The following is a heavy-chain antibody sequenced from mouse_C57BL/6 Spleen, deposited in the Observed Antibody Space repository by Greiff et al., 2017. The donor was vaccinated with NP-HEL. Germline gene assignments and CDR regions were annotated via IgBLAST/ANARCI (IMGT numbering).Heavy chain of an antibody. CDR2: ISPGSGNT. Sequence: QVQLQQSGPELVKPGASVKISCKASGYTFTDYYINWVKQRPGQGLEWIGWISPGSGNTKYNEKFKGKATLTVDTSSSTAYMQLSSLTSEDSAVYFCARAGDYYGSSNYFDYWGQGTTLTVSS. V-gene: IGHV1-84*01. CDR3: ARAGDYYGSSNYFDY. CDR1: GYTFTDYY. J-gene: IGHJ2*01. D-gene: IGHD1-1*01.